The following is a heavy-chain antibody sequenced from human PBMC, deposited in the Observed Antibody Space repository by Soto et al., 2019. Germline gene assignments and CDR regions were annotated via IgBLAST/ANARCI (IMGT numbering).Heavy chain of an antibody. D-gene: IGHD3-9*01. Sequence: PGGSLRLSCAASGFTFSSYSMNWVRQAPGKGLEWVSYISSSSSTIYYADSVKGRFTISRDNAKNSLYLQMNSLRAEDTAVYYCARGSYYDILTGYFTWGQGTLVTVSS. CDR1: GFTFSSYS. CDR2: ISSSSSTI. J-gene: IGHJ5*02. V-gene: IGHV3-48*01. CDR3: ARGSYYDILTGYFT.